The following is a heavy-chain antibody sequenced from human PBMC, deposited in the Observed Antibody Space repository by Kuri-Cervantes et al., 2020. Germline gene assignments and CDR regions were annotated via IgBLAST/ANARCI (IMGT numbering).Heavy chain of an antibody. CDR1: GGSISSNNYY. J-gene: IGHJ5*02. CDR2: IYYSGRT. Sequence: ESLKISCTVAGGSISSNNYYWGWIRQPPGKGLEWIGSIYYSGRTYYSPSLKSRVTISVDTSKNQFSLMLSSVTAADKAIYYCVAEGGMVVAATPGWFDPWGQGILVTVSS. V-gene: IGHV4-39*01. D-gene: IGHD2-15*01. CDR3: VAEGGMVVAATPGWFDP.